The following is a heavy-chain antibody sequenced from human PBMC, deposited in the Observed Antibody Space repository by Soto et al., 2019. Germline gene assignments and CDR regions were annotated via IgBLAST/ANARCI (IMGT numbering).Heavy chain of an antibody. CDR3: ARLHPTRYDFWSGYYSHYYYMDV. Sequence: GASVKVSCKASGYTFTSYDINWVRQATGQGLEWMGWMNPNSGNTGYAQKFQGRVTMTRNTSISTAYMELSSLRSEDTAVYYCARLHPTRYDFWSGYYSHYYYMDVRGKGTTVTVSS. V-gene: IGHV1-8*01. CDR1: GYTFTSYD. D-gene: IGHD3-3*01. CDR2: MNPNSGNT. J-gene: IGHJ6*03.